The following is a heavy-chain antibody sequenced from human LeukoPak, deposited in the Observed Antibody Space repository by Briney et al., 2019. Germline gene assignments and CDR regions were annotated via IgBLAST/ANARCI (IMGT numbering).Heavy chain of an antibody. CDR1: GFTFSSYW. J-gene: IGHJ5*02. CDR2: IKQDGSEK. D-gene: IGHD3-3*01. CDR3: ARDKPDFYDFITGFDP. V-gene: IGHV3-7*03. Sequence: QSGGSLRLSCAASGFTFSSYWMSWVRQAPGKGLEWVANIKQDGSEKYYVDSVKGRFTISRDNAKNSLYLQMNSLRAEDTAVYYCARDKPDFYDFITGFDPWGQGTLVTVSS.